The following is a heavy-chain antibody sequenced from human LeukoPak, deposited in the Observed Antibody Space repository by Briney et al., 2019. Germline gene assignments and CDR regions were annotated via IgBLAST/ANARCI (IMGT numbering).Heavy chain of an antibody. Sequence: PSETLSLTCAVSGGSISSGGYSWSWIRQPPGKGLEWIGYIYHSGSTYYNPSLKSRVTISVDRSKNQFSLKLSSVTAADTAVYYCACYGSGSYYNEDYWGQGTLVTVSS. J-gene: IGHJ4*02. D-gene: IGHD3-10*01. CDR2: IYHSGST. CDR1: GGSISSGGYS. CDR3: ACYGSGSYYNEDY. V-gene: IGHV4-30-2*01.